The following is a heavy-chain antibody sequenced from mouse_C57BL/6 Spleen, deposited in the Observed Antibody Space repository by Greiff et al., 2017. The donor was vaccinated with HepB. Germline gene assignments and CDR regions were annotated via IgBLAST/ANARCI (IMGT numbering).Heavy chain of an antibody. D-gene: IGHD2-4*01. CDR3: SSPSTMITTRYAMDY. Sequence: VQLQQSGAELAKPGASVKLSCKASGYTFTSYWMHWVKQRPGQGLEWIGYINPSSGYTKYNQKLKDKAKLTADKSSSTAYMQLSSLTYEDSAVYYCSSPSTMITTRYAMDYWGQGTSVTVSS. CDR1: GYTFTSYW. CDR2: INPSSGYT. V-gene: IGHV1-7*01. J-gene: IGHJ4*01.